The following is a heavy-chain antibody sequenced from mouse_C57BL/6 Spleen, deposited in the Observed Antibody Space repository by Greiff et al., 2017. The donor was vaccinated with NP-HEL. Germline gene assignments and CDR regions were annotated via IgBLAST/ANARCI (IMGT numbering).Heavy chain of an antibody. V-gene: IGHV1-26*01. CDR2: INPNNGGT. Sequence: EVKLMESGPELVKPGASVKISCKASGYTFTDYYMNWVKQSHGKSLEWIGDINPNNGGTSYNQKFKGKATLTVDKSSSTAYMELRSLTSEDSAVYYCARGTTVVASGYFDVWGTGTTVTVSS. CDR1: GYTFTDYY. D-gene: IGHD1-1*01. CDR3: ARGTTVVASGYFDV. J-gene: IGHJ1*03.